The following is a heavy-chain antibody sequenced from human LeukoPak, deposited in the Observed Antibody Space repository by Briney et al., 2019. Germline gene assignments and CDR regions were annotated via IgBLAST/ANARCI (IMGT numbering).Heavy chain of an antibody. Sequence: SETLSLTCTVSSYSISSGYYWGWIRQPPGKGLEWIGSIYHSGSTYFNPSLKSRVTISVDTSKNQFSLKLSSVTAADTAVYYCASMTGPDHYYFDYWGQGSLVTVSP. D-gene: IGHD3-9*01. CDR1: SYSISSGYY. CDR2: IYHSGST. V-gene: IGHV4-38-2*02. CDR3: ASMTGPDHYYFDY. J-gene: IGHJ4*02.